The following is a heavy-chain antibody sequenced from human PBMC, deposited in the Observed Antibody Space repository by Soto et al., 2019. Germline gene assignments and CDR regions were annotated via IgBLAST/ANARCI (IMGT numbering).Heavy chain of an antibody. J-gene: IGHJ6*02. CDR1: GYSFTSYW. D-gene: IGHD3-22*01. CDR2: IYPGDSDT. V-gene: IGHV5-51*01. CDR3: ARRIGYYYDSSGYFAPGGMDV. Sequence: GESLKISCKGSGYSFTSYWIGWVRQMPGKGLYWMGIIYPGDSDTRYSPSFQGQVTISADKSISTAYLQWSSLKASDTAMYYCARRIGYYYDSSGYFAPGGMDVWGQGTTVTVSS.